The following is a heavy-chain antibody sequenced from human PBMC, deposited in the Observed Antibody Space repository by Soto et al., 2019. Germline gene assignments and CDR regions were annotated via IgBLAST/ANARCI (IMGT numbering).Heavy chain of an antibody. V-gene: IGHV3-33*01. CDR2: IWYDGSNK. CDR3: ARIPQIAVAGTRFGYFDL. J-gene: IGHJ2*01. Sequence: LRLSCAASGFTFSSYGMHRVRQAPGKGLEWVAVIWYDGSNKYYADSVKGRFTISRDNSKNTLYLQMNSLGAEDTAVYYCARIPQIAVAGTRFGYFDLWGRGTLVTVSS. CDR1: GFTFSSYG. D-gene: IGHD6-19*01.